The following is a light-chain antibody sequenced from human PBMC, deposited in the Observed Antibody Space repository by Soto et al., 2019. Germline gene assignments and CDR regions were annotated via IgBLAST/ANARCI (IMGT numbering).Light chain of an antibody. V-gene: IGKV1-27*01. CDR3: QSYNSGPFT. J-gene: IGKJ4*02. Sequence: DLQMTQSQPSLSAYVGDRVIVTCRASHDIGNALAWYQQRPGKSPRLLIYAASTLQPGVSDRFSGSGSGTDFTLAISSLRPEDVATYYCQSYNSGPFTFGGGTKVEVK. CDR1: HDIGNA. CDR2: AAS.